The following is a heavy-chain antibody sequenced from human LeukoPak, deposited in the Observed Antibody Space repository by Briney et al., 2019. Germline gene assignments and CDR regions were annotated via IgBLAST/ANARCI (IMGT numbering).Heavy chain of an antibody. V-gene: IGHV4-59*08. D-gene: IGHD3-22*01. Sequence: PSETLSLTCTVSGGSISSYYWSWIRQPPGKGLEWIGYIYYSGSTNYNPSLKSRVTISVDTSKNQFSLKLSSVTAADPAVYYCSRLPVGDSSDVDYWCQGTLVIVSS. J-gene: IGHJ4*02. CDR1: GGSISSYY. CDR3: SRLPVGDSSDVDY. CDR2: IYYSGST.